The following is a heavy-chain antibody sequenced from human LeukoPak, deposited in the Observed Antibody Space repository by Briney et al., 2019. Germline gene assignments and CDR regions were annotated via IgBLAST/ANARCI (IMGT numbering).Heavy chain of an antibody. CDR2: INQDESEK. CDR1: GFTFSGYW. D-gene: IGHD6-13*01. CDR3: ARESTAGYNSSWYGFRN. Sequence: PGGSLRLSCAASGFTFSGYWMSWVRQAPGKGLEWVANINQDESEKYYVDSVKGRFTISRDNAKNSLFLQMGSLRVEDTAVYYCARESTAGYNSSWYGFRNWGQGTLVSVSS. J-gene: IGHJ1*01. V-gene: IGHV3-7*01.